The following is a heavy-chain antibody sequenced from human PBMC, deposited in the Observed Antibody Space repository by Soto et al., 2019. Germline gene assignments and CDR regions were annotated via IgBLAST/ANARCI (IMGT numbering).Heavy chain of an antibody. V-gene: IGHV3-23*01. CDR1: GFTFSSYA. J-gene: IGHJ6*03. CDR3: AKWYYDFWSGYYYYYYYYMDV. CDR2: ISGSGGST. D-gene: IGHD3-3*01. Sequence: GGSLRLSCAASGFTFSSYAMSWVRQAPGKGLEWVSAISGSGGSTYYADSVKGRFTISRDNSKNTLYLQMNSLRAEDTAVYYFAKWYYDFWSGYYYYYYYYMDVWGKGTTVTVSS.